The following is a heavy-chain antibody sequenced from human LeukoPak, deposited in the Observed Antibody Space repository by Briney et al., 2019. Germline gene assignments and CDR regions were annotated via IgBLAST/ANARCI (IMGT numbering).Heavy chain of an antibody. D-gene: IGHD1-26*01. CDR2: IYYSGST. CDR3: ARRLGSAVAFDY. V-gene: IGHV4-39*01. J-gene: IGHJ4*02. CDR1: GGSISSSSYS. Sequence: PSETLSLTCTVSGGSISSSSYSWGWIRQPPGKGLEWIGSIYYSGSTYYNPSLKSRVTISVDTSKNQFSLKLSSVTAADTAVYYCARRLGSAVAFDYWGQGTLVTVSS.